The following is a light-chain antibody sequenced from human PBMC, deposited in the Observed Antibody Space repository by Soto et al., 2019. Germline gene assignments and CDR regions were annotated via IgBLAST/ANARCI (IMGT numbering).Light chain of an antibody. CDR2: GAS. V-gene: IGKV3-15*01. Sequence: ETVMTQSPATLSVSPGERATLSCRASQSVSDDLAWYQQKPGQAPRLLIFGASTRATSIPARFTGSRSGTEFTLTISSLQSEDFAVYYCQQYNTWPRTFGQVTKVESK. J-gene: IGKJ1*01. CDR1: QSVSDD. CDR3: QQYNTWPRT.